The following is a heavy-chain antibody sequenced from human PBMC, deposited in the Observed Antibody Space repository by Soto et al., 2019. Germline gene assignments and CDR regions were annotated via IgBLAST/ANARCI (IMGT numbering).Heavy chain of an antibody. CDR2: IYYSGST. V-gene: IGHV4-4*02. J-gene: IGHJ3*01. D-gene: IGHD3-9*01. CDR3: ASLNFDILTGYYAFDL. CDR1: GGSISSSNW. Sequence: SETLSLTCAVSGGSISSSNWWSWVRQPPGKGLEWIGSIYYSGSTYYNPSLKSRVTISVDTSKNQFSLKLSSVTAADTAIYYCASLNFDILTGYYAFDLWGQGTMVTVSS.